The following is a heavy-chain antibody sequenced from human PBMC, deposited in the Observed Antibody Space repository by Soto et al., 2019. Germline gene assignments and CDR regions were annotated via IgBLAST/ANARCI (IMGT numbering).Heavy chain of an antibody. CDR1: VGSFSGYY. D-gene: IGHD3-3*01. J-gene: IGHJ6*02. Sequence: PXETLSLTCAFYVGSFSGYYWSWIRHPPGKWLEWIGEINHSGSTNYNPSLKSRVTISVDTSKNQFSLKLSSVTAADTAVYYCARRLITIFGVVLTYGMEVWGQETTVTVSS. V-gene: IGHV4-34*01. CDR2: INHSGST. CDR3: ARRLITIFGVVLTYGMEV.